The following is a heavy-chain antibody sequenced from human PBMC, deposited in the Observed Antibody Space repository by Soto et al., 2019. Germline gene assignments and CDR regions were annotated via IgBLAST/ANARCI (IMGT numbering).Heavy chain of an antibody. Sequence: PGGSLRLSCAASGFTFSDYYMSWIRQAPGKGLEWVSYISSSSSYTNYADSVKGRFTISRDNAKNSLYLQMNSLRAEDTAVYYCARARSIAARALGSYYYYGMDVWGQGTTVTVSS. J-gene: IGHJ6*02. D-gene: IGHD6-6*01. CDR3: ARARSIAARALGSYYYYGMDV. V-gene: IGHV3-11*06. CDR2: ISSSSSYT. CDR1: GFTFSDYY.